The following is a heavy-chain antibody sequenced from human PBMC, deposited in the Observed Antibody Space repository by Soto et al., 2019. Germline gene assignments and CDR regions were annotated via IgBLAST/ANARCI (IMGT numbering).Heavy chain of an antibody. D-gene: IGHD3-22*01. Sequence: PXETLSLTGPVSGVSISGSSDYGGWIRQPPGKGLEWIGTIYYSGIAYYNPSLKSRVAMSVDTSKNQFSLRLTSVTAADTAVYYCARRRGHSGYSLSWGQGTLVTVYS. CDR3: ARRRGHSGYSLS. CDR1: GVSISGSSDY. V-gene: IGHV4-39*01. J-gene: IGHJ5*02. CDR2: IYYSGIA.